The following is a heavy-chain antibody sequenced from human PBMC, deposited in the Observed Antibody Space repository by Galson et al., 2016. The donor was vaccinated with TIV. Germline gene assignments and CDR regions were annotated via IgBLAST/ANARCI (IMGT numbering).Heavy chain of an antibody. CDR2: IDPSDSYT. V-gene: IGHV5-10-1*01. CDR3: ARHIPTVTAEYGLDV. CDR1: GSSFSKYW. J-gene: IGHJ6*02. Sequence: QSGAEVKKPGESLTISCKGSGSSFSKYWITWVRQTPEKGLEWMGRIDPSDSYTTDSPSFKGHVTMSVDKSINTAYLQWSALKASDTAIYFWARHIPTVTAEYGLDVWGQGTTVGVSS. D-gene: IGHD3-10*01.